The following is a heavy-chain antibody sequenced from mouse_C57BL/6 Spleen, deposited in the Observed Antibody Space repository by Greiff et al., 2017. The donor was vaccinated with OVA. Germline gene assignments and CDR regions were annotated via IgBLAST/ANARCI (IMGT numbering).Heavy chain of an antibody. J-gene: IGHJ3*01. V-gene: IGHV5-17*01. CDR3: ARGSGFAY. CDR1: GFTFSDYG. D-gene: IGHD3-1*01. CDR2: ISSGSSTI. Sequence: EVKLQESGGGLVKPGGSLKLSCAASGFTFSDYGMHWVRQAPEKGLEWVAYISSGSSTIYYADTVKGRFTISRDNAKNTLFLQMTSLRSDDTAMYYCARGSGFAYWGQGTLVTVSA.